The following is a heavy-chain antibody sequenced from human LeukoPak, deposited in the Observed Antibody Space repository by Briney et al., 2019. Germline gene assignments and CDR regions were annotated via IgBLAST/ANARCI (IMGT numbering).Heavy chain of an antibody. Sequence: ASVKVSCKASGYTFTGYYMHWVRQAPGQGLEWMGWINPNSGGTNYAQKFQGRVTMTRDTSISTVYMELSRLRSDDTAVYYCARDFNYYGSGSFPDYWGQGTLVTVSS. D-gene: IGHD3-10*01. CDR1: GYTFTGYY. V-gene: IGHV1-2*02. J-gene: IGHJ4*02. CDR3: ARDFNYYGSGSFPDY. CDR2: INPNSGGT.